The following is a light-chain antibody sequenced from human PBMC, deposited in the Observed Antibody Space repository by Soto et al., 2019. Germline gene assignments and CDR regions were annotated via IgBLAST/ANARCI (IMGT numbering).Light chain of an antibody. J-gene: IGKJ2*01. Sequence: EIVLTQSPVTLSLSPGERATLSCRASQSVSSYLAWYQQKPGQAPRLLIYDASNRATGIPARFSGSGSGTDFTLTISSLEPEDFAVYYCQQRSNWLPYTFGQGTKLEIK. CDR3: QQRSNWLPYT. CDR2: DAS. V-gene: IGKV3-11*01. CDR1: QSVSSY.